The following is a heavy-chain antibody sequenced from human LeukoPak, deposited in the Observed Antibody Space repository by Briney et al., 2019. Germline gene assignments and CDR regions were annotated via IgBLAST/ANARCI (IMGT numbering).Heavy chain of an antibody. CDR3: AKLAYCGGDCYSSWFDP. CDR1: GYTFTDYY. Sequence: SVKVSCKASGYTFTDYYMHWVRQAPGQGLEWMGRIIPILGIANYAQKFQGRVTITADKSTSTAYMELSSLRSEDTAVYYCAKLAYCGGDCYSSWFDPWGQGTLVTVSS. J-gene: IGHJ5*02. CDR2: IIPILGIA. D-gene: IGHD2-21*02. V-gene: IGHV1-69*02.